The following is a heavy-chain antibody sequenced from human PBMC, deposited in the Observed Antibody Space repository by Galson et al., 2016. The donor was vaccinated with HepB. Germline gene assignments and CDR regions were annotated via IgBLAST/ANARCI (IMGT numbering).Heavy chain of an antibody. CDR1: GGSISNYY. CDR3: ARGSFLGVIVINSFDI. CDR2: IHYTGST. Sequence: SETLSLTCTVSGGSISNYYWTWIRQPPGKGLEWIGDIHYTGSTNYNPSLKSRVTIPVDTSKDQFSLKLNSVTAADTAVYYCARGSFLGVIVINSFDIWGQGTKVTVSS. V-gene: IGHV4-59*01. J-gene: IGHJ3*02. D-gene: IGHD3-16*02.